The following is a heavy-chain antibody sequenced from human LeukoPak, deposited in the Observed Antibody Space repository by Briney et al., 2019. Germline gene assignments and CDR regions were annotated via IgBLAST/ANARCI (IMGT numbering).Heavy chain of an antibody. CDR3: ARGLRNYDSSGYYRWGLRSYFDY. J-gene: IGHJ4*02. D-gene: IGHD3-22*01. CDR2: INHSGST. CDR1: GGSFSGYY. Sequence: PSETLSLTCAVYGGSFSGYYWSWIRQPPGKGLEWIGEINHSGSTNYNPSLKSRVTISVDTSKNQFSLKLSSVTAADTAVYYCARGLRNYDSSGYYRWGLRSYFDYWGQGTLVTVSS. V-gene: IGHV4-34*01.